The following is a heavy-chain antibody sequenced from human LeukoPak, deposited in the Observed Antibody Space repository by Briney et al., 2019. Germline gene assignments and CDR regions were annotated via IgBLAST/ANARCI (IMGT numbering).Heavy chain of an antibody. V-gene: IGHV1-2*02. CDR2: INPNSGGT. D-gene: IGHD4-11*01. CDR3: ARGGMTTVTPYYFDY. J-gene: IGHJ4*02. CDR1: GYTFTGYY. Sequence: ASVKVSCKASGYTFTGYYMHWVRQAPGQGLEWMGWINPNSGGTNYAQKFQGRVTMTRDTSISTAYMELSRLRSDDTAVYYCARGGMTTVTPYYFDYWGQGTLVTVSS.